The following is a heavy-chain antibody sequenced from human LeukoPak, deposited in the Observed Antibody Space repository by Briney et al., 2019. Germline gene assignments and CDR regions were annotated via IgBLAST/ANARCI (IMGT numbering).Heavy chain of an antibody. J-gene: IGHJ6*02. CDR2: MNPNSGNT. CDR1: GYAFTSYY. V-gene: IGHV1-8*02. Sequence: GASVKVSCKASGYAFTSYYMHWVRQATGQGLEWMGWMNPNSGNTGYAQKFQGRVTMTRNTSISTAYMELSSLRSEDTAVYYCARGSDDLDVWGQGTTVTVSS. D-gene: IGHD3-3*01. CDR3: ARGSDDLDV.